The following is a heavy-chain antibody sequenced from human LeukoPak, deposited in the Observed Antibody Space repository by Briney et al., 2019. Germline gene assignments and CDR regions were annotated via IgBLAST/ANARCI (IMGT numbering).Heavy chain of an antibody. V-gene: IGHV4-34*01. D-gene: IGHD6-13*01. CDR3: ARKPRYGSSWSLDY. Sequence: PSKTLSLTCAVYGGSFSGYYWSWIRQPPGKGLEWIGEINHSGSTNYNPSLKSRVTISVDTSKNQFSLKLSSVTAADTAVYYCARKPRYGSSWSLDYWGQGTLVTVSS. J-gene: IGHJ4*02. CDR1: GGSFSGYY. CDR2: INHSGST.